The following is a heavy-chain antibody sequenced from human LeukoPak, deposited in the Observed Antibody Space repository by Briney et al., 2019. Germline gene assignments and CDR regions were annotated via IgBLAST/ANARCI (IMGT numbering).Heavy chain of an antibody. V-gene: IGHV3-23*01. J-gene: IGHJ6*03. Sequence: GGTQRLSCAASGFTLSSYGMSWVRQAPGKGLEWVSAISGSGGSTYYADSVKGRFTISRDNSKNTLYLQMNSLRAEDTAVYYCAKGNPPSGIAAAGSYMDVWGKGTTVTISS. CDR3: AKGNPPSGIAAAGSYMDV. D-gene: IGHD6-13*01. CDR2: ISGSGGST. CDR1: GFTLSSYG.